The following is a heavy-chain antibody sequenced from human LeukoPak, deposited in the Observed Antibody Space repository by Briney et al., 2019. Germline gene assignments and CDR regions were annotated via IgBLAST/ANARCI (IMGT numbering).Heavy chain of an antibody. CDR1: GGTFSSYA. CDR3: AGTAIAAAGMEYYFDY. J-gene: IGHJ4*02. Sequence: SVKVSCKASGGTFSSYAISWVRQAPGQGLEWMGGIIPIFGTANYAQKFQGRVTITADESTSTAYMELSSLRSEDTAVYYCAGTAIAAAGMEYYFDYWGQGTLVTVSS. D-gene: IGHD6-13*01. V-gene: IGHV1-69*13. CDR2: IIPIFGTA.